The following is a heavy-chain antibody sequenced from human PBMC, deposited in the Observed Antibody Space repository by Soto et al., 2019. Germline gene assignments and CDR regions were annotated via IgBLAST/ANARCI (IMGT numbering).Heavy chain of an antibody. D-gene: IGHD2-15*01. CDR1: GYTFTSYA. CDR3: ARETVVAADNDAFDI. Sequence: ASVKVSCKASGYTFTSYAMHWVRQAPGQRLEWMGWINAGNGNTKYSQKFQGRVTITRDTSASTAYMELSSLRSEDTAVYYCARETVVAADNDAFDIWAQGTMVTVSS. V-gene: IGHV1-3*01. CDR2: INAGNGNT. J-gene: IGHJ3*02.